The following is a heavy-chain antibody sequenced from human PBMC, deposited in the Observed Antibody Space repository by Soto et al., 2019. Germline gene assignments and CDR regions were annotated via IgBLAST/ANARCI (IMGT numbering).Heavy chain of an antibody. J-gene: IGHJ4*02. CDR2: IYYSGST. Sequence: RASETLSLTCTVSGSSISSSSYYWGRIRQPPGNGLEWIGSIYYSGSTYYNPSLKSRVTISVDTSKNQFSLKLSSVTAADTAVYYCVVAAAAGVKPRAPYWGQGTLVTVSS. V-gene: IGHV4-39*01. CDR1: GSSISSSSYY. D-gene: IGHD6-13*01. CDR3: VVAAAAGVKPRAPY.